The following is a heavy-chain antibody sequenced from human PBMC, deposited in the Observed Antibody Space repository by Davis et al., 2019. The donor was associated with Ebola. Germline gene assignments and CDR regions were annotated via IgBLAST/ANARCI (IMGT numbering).Heavy chain of an antibody. D-gene: IGHD6-13*01. V-gene: IGHV4-59*01. Sequence: GSLRLSCAASGFTFSSYSMNWVRQAPGKGLEWIGYIYYSGSTNYNPSLKSRVTISVDTSKNQFSLKLSSVTAADTAVYYCARDRTLAAAGTGFDPWGQGTLVTVSS. CDR2: IYYSGST. CDR3: ARDRTLAAAGTGFDP. J-gene: IGHJ5*02. CDR1: GFTFSSYS.